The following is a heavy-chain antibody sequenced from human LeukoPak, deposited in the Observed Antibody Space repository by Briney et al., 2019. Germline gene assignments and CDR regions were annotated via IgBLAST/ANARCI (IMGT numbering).Heavy chain of an antibody. Sequence: PGGSLRLSCASSGFTFSSFPMNWVRQAPGKGLEWVSSISGSGSITYYADSVKGRFTISRDTSKNTLWLQMNSLRVDDTALYYCAKSLGGDYGSGSYYVVFDSWGQGTLVTVSS. J-gene: IGHJ4*02. D-gene: IGHD3-10*01. CDR1: GFTFSSFP. CDR2: ISGSGSIT. V-gene: IGHV3-23*01. CDR3: AKSLGGDYGSGSYYVVFDS.